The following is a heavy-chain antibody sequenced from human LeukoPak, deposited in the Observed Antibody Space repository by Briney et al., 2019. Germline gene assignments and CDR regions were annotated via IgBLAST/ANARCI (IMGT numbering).Heavy chain of an antibody. J-gene: IGHJ4*02. CDR2: IYPGDSDT. V-gene: IGHV5-51*01. CDR1: GYSFTSYW. CDR3: ARLQGAVSTVTSFYYFDY. D-gene: IGHD4-17*01. Sequence: GEPLKISCKGSGYSFTSYWIGWVRQMPGKGLEWMGIIYPGDSDTRYSPSFQGQVTISADKSISTAYLQWSSLKASDTAMYYCARLQGAVSTVTSFYYFDYWGQGTLVTVSS.